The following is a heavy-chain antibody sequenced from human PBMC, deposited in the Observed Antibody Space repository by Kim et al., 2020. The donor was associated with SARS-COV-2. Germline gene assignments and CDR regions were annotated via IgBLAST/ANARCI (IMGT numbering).Heavy chain of an antibody. D-gene: IGHD6-19*01. V-gene: IGHV3-30*09. J-gene: IGHJ6*02. CDR2: ISYDGSNK. Sequence: GGSLRLSCAASGFTFRSYSMHWVRQAPGKGLEWVVVISYDGSNKYYADSVKGRFAISRDNSKNTLYVQMNSLRGEGTAVYYCARDLSPGYTSGWAYYYYGMNVWGQGTTGTVSS. CDR1: GFTFRSYS. CDR3: ARDLSPGYTSGWAYYYYGMNV.